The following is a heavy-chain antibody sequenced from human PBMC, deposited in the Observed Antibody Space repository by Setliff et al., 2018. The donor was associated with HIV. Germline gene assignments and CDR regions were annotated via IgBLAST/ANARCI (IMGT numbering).Heavy chain of an antibody. Sequence: GASVKVSCKASGYTFTGYYMHWVRQAPGQGLEWMGWISAYNGNTKYAQKFQGRVTITTHESTSTAYMELSSLRSEDTAVYYCARDFGGYCSSMSCPGLFDPWGQGTLVTVSS. CDR2: ISAYNGNT. V-gene: IGHV1-18*04. CDR3: ARDFGGYCSSMSCPGLFDP. D-gene: IGHD2-2*01. CDR1: GYTFTGYY. J-gene: IGHJ5*02.